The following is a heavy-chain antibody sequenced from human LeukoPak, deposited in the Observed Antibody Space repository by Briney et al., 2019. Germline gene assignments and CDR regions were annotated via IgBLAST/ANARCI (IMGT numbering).Heavy chain of an antibody. J-gene: IGHJ3*02. D-gene: IGHD6-19*01. CDR2: MDSDGSTK. CDR3: ARDPGWGAYDI. V-gene: IGHV3-7*01. CDR1: GFTFSSFW. Sequence: GGSLRLSCAASGFTFSSFWMSWVRQAPGRGLESVASMDSDGSTKNYVGSVKGRFTISRDNAKNSLYLQMNSLRGEDTSMYYCARDPGWGAYDIWGQRTMVTVSS.